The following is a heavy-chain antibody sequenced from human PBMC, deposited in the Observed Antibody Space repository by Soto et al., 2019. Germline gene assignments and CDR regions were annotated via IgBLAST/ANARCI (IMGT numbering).Heavy chain of an antibody. Sequence: SETLSLTCDVSGDTISTGGYTWAWIRQPPGKALEWIGYIYYSGSTYYNPSLKSRVTISLDTSKNQFSLKLNSVTAADTAVYYCAREPSIWGQGTLVTVSS. CDR1: GDTISTGGYT. CDR2: IYYSGST. J-gene: IGHJ4*02. CDR3: AREPSI. V-gene: IGHV4-31*11.